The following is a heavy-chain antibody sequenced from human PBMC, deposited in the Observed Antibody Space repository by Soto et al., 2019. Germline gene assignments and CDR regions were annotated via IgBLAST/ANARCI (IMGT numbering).Heavy chain of an antibody. CDR2: IYYSGST. V-gene: IGHV4-30-4*01. D-gene: IGHD3-3*01. Sequence: SETLSLTCTVSGGSISSGDYYWSWIRQPPGKGLEWIGYIYYSGSTYYNPSLKSRVTISVDTSKNQFSLKLSSVTAADTAVYYCAGGSFSYYFHYWGQGTLVTVSS. CDR3: AGGSFSYYFHY. J-gene: IGHJ4*02. CDR1: GGSISSGDYY.